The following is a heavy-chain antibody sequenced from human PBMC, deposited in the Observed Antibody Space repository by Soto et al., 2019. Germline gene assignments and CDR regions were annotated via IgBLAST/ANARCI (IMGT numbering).Heavy chain of an antibody. V-gene: IGHV3-9*01. CDR2: ISWNSGSI. J-gene: IGHJ6*02. D-gene: IGHD1-7*01. CDR3: AKIGRTGTTIYYYYGMDV. CDR1: GFTFDDYA. Sequence: GGSLRLSCAASGFTFDDYAMHWVRQAPGKGLEWVSGISWNSGSIGYADSVKGRFTISRDNAKNSLYLQMNSLRAEDTALYYCAKIGRTGTTIYYYYGMDVWGQGTTVTVSS.